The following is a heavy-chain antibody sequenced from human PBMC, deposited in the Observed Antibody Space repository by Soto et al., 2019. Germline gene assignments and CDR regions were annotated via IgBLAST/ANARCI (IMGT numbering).Heavy chain of an antibody. CDR1: GVTVSSYG. CDR3: AKDLNSTCGLFGY. Sequence: GGSLRLSCAASGVTVSSYGMHWVRQAPGKGLEWVAVISYDGSNKYYADSVKGRFTISRDNSKNTLYLQMNSLRAEDTAVYYCAKDLNSTCGLFGYSGQATLVTVS. V-gene: IGHV3-30*18. J-gene: IGHJ4*02. D-gene: IGHD2-8*02. CDR2: ISYDGSNK.